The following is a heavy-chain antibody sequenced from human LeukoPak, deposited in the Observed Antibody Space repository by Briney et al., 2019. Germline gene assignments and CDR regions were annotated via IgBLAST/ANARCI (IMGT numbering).Heavy chain of an antibody. D-gene: IGHD6-13*01. V-gene: IGHV3-23*01. CDR3: AKDLVQYSSSWYLDY. Sequence: GGSLRLSCAASGFTFSSYAISWVRQAPGKGLEWVSAISGSGGSTYYADSVKGRFTISRDNSKNTLYLQMNSLRAEDTAVYYCAKDLVQYSSSWYLDYWGQGTLVTVSS. J-gene: IGHJ4*02. CDR2: ISGSGGST. CDR1: GFTFSSYA.